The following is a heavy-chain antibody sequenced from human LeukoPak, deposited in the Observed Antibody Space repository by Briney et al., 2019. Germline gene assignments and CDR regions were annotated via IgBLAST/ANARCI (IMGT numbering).Heavy chain of an antibody. CDR2: INHSGST. Sequence: SETLSLTCAVYGGSFSGYYWSWIRQPPGKGLEWIGEINHSGSTNYNPSLKSRVTISVDTSKNQFSLKLSSVTAADTAVYYCARHHPDYYDNSGYDWGQGTLVTVSS. CDR1: GGSFSGYY. V-gene: IGHV4-34*01. CDR3: ARHHPDYYDNSGYD. J-gene: IGHJ4*02. D-gene: IGHD3-22*01.